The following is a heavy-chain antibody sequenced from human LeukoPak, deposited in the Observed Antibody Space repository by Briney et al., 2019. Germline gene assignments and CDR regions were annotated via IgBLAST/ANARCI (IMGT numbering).Heavy chain of an antibody. V-gene: IGHV1-24*01. CDR3: ARALWGSGSYPLDY. CDR1: GYTLTELS. CDR2: FDPEDGET. Sequence: ASVKVSCKVSGYTLTELSMHWVRQAPGKGLEWMGGFDPEDGETIYAQKFQGGVTITADESTSTAYMELSSLRSEDTAVYYCARALWGSGSYPLDYWGQGTLVTVSS. D-gene: IGHD3-10*01. J-gene: IGHJ4*02.